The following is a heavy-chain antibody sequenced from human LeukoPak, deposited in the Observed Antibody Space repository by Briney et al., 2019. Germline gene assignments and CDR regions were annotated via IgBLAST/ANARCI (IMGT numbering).Heavy chain of an antibody. CDR3: AKDPTVQGVQMDV. CDR2: ISGSGGST. V-gene: IGHV3-23*01. CDR1: GFTFSSYA. J-gene: IGHJ6*04. Sequence: GGSLRLSCAAAGFTFSSYAMSWVRQAPGEGLEWVSAISGSGGSTYYADSVKGRFTISRDNSKNTLYLQMNSLRAEDTAVYYCAKDPTVQGVQMDVWGKGTTVTVSS. D-gene: IGHD3-10*01.